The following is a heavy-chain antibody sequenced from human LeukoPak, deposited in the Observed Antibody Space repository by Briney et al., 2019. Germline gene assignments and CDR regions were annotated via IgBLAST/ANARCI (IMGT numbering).Heavy chain of an antibody. J-gene: IGHJ4*02. CDR1: GYTFTSYG. CDR2: ISAYNGNT. V-gene: IGHV1-18*01. CDR3: ARERATIFGVVIDQFDY. Sequence: VASVKVSCKASGYTFTSYGISWVRQAPGQGLEWMGWISAYNGNTNYAQKLQGRVTMTTDTSTSTAYMELRSLRSDDTAVYYCARERATIFGVVIDQFDYWGQGTLVTVSS. D-gene: IGHD3-3*01.